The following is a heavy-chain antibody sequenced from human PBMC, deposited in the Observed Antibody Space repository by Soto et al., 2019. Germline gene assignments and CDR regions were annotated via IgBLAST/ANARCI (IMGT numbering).Heavy chain of an antibody. CDR3: ARPRFSHYGMDV. CDR1: GYSFTSYW. CDR2: IDPSDSYT. V-gene: IGHV5-10-1*01. Sequence: PGESLKISCQGSGYSFTSYWISWVRQMPGKGLEWMGRIDPSDSYTNYSPSFQGHVTISADKSISTAYLQWSSLKASDTAMYYCARPRFSHYGMDVWGQGTTVTVSS. J-gene: IGHJ6*02.